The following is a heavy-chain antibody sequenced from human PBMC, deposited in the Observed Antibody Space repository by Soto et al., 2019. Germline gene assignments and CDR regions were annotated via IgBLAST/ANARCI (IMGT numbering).Heavy chain of an antibody. CDR2: IIPIFGTA. CDR3: ARVPLVKVGGTLGGFDP. V-gene: IGHV1-69*13. CDR1: GYTFSSYA. Sequence: SVKVSCKASGYTFSSYAISWVRQAPGQGLEWMGGIIPIFGTANYAQKFQGRVTITADESTSTAYMELSSLRSEDTAVYYCARVPLVKVGGTLGGFDPWGQGTLVTVSS. J-gene: IGHJ5*02. D-gene: IGHD1-26*01.